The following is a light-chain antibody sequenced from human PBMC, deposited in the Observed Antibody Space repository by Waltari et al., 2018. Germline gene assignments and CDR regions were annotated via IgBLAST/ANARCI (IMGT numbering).Light chain of an antibody. CDR1: SSDVGNSDL. J-gene: IGLJ1*01. CDR2: EVI. CDR3: CSYAGLGTYV. Sequence: QSALTQPASVSGTPGQSITISCTGTSSDVGNSDLFSCDQQHPGKAPKLLVCEVIKRPSGVSSRFSGSKSGNTASLTISGLQAEDEADYYCCSYAGLGTYVFGSGTKVTVL. V-gene: IGLV2-23*02.